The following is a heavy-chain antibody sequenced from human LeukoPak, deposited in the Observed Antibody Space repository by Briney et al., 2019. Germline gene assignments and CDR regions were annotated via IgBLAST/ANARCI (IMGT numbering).Heavy chain of an antibody. V-gene: IGHV3-21*01. J-gene: IGHJ4*02. CDR3: ARAPSVAGNY. D-gene: IGHD6-19*01. CDR1: GFTFSSYS. CDR2: INSRSSYV. Sequence: GGSMRLSCAASGFTFSSYSMNWVRQAPGKGMEWVSCINSRSSYVYYADSVKDRFTISRDNAKNSLYLQMNSLRAEDTAVYYCARAPSVAGNYWGQGTLVTVSS.